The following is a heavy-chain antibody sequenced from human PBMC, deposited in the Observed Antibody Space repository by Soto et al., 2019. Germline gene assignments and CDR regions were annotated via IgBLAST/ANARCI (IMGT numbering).Heavy chain of an antibody. D-gene: IGHD6-13*01. Sequence: SGPTLVNPTQTLTLTCTFSGFSLSTSGMCVSWIRQPPGKALEWLARIDWDDDKYYSTSLKTRLTISKDTSKNQVVLTMTNMDPVDTATYYCARIRTSSWYFDYWGHGTLVTVSS. CDR3: ARIRTSSWYFDY. CDR2: IDWDDDK. V-gene: IGHV2-70*11. J-gene: IGHJ4*01. CDR1: GFSLSTSGMC.